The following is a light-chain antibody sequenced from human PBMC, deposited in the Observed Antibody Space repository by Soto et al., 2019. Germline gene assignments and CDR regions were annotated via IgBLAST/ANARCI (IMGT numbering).Light chain of an antibody. Sequence: DIVMTQYPATLSVSPGERAPLSCRASQYIISNLAWYQQKAGQAPRLLIYGASTRATGIPARFSGSGSGTEFTLTISSLQSEDFEVYYCQQYNNWPITLGQGTRLEI. V-gene: IGKV3-15*01. CDR1: QYIISN. J-gene: IGKJ5*01. CDR3: QQYNNWPIT. CDR2: GAS.